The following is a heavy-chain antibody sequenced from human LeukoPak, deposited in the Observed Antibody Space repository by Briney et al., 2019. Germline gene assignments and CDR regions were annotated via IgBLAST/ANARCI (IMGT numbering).Heavy chain of an antibody. CDR2: IKKDGTYR. CDR1: GFTFSGNW. J-gene: IGHJ4*02. V-gene: IGHV3-74*01. Sequence: GGSLRLSCVVSGFTFSGNWMHWVRQGPGKGLMCVARIKKDGTYRDYADSVKGRFTISRDNPKNSLYLQINNLRAEDTAVYYCGRLAHNAWYAIDFWGQGTLVTVSS. D-gene: IGHD2-2*01. CDR3: GRLAHNAWYAIDF.